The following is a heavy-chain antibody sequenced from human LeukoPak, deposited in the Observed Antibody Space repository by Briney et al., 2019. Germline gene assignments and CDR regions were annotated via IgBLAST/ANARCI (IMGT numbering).Heavy chain of an antibody. CDR2: IRFDGTTQ. D-gene: IGHD3-22*01. CDR3: SKESNYDSSGYFN. Sequence: PGGSLRLSCAASGFVFSSYGIHWVHQAPGKGLEWVSFIRFDGTTQYYADSVKGRFTSSRDNSKFTVHLLMTSLRPEDTAVYYCSKESNYDSSGYFNWGQGTLVTVSS. V-gene: IGHV3-30*02. CDR1: GFVFSSYG. J-gene: IGHJ4*02.